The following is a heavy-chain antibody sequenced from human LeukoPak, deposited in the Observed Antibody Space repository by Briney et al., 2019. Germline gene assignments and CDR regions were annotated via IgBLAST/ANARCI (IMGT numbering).Heavy chain of an antibody. CDR1: GFTFSNAW. D-gene: IGHD3-22*01. CDR2: IKSKTDGGTT. CDR3: TTDGTMIVVVPIDAFDI. V-gene: IGHV3-15*01. J-gene: IGHJ3*02. Sequence: GGSLRLSCAASGFTFSNAWMSWVRQAPGKGLEWVGRIKSKTDGGTTDYAAPVKGRFTISRDDSKNTLYLQMNSLKTEDTAVYYCTTDGTMIVVVPIDAFDIWGQGTMVTVSS.